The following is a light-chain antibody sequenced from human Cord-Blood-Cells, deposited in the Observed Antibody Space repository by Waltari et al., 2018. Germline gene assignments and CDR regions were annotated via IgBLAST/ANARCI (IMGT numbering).Light chain of an antibody. J-gene: IGLJ3*02. CDR2: EVS. CDR1: SSDVGGSNS. CDR3: SSYTSSSTWV. V-gene: IGLV2-14*01. Sequence: QSALTQPASVSGSPGQSITISCPGTSSDVGGSNSVSWYQQHPGKAPKLMIYEVSNRPSGVSNRFSGSKSGNTASLTISGLQAEDEADYYCSSYTSSSTWVFGGGTKLTVL.